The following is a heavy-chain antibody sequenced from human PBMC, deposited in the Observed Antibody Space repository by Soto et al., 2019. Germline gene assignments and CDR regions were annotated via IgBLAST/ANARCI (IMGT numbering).Heavy chain of an antibody. D-gene: IGHD3-10*01. J-gene: IGHJ2*01. Sequence: EVQLLESGGDLVQPGGSLRLSCVASGFTFLNYDMHWVRQAPGKGLEWVAGISGSGGTFDANSVRGRFTISKDDSKNTLYLQMNSLSADDTALYYCVEDRQGAGPDIDLWGRGTRVTVSS. CDR1: GFTFLNYD. CDR2: ISGSGGT. CDR3: VEDRQGAGPDIDL. V-gene: IGHV3-23*01.